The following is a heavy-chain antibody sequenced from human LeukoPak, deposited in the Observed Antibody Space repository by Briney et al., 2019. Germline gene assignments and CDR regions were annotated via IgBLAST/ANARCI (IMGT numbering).Heavy chain of an antibody. Sequence: SETLSLTCTVSGGSISSSSYYWGWIRQPPGKGLEWIGSIYYSGSTYYNPSLKSRVTISVDTSKNQFSLKLSSVTAADTAVYYCARGWPGNPIHIKRFGELFWFPRDSSTVRTDAFDIWGQGTMVTVSS. CDR1: GGSISSSSYY. J-gene: IGHJ3*02. CDR3: ARGWPGNPIHIKRFGELFWFPRDSSTVRTDAFDI. CDR2: IYYSGST. D-gene: IGHD3-10*01. V-gene: IGHV4-39*01.